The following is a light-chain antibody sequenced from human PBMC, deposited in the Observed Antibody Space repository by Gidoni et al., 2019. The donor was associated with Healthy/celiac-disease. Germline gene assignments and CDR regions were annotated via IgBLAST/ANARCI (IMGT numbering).Light chain of an antibody. CDR3: QQRVT. Sequence: DIQMTQSPSSLSASVGDRVTITCRASQSISSYLNWYQQKPGKAPKLLIYAASSLQSGVPSRFSGSGSGTDFTLTISSLQPVDFATYYCQQRVTCGPGTKVDIK. V-gene: IGKV1-39*01. CDR2: AAS. CDR1: QSISSY. J-gene: IGKJ3*01.